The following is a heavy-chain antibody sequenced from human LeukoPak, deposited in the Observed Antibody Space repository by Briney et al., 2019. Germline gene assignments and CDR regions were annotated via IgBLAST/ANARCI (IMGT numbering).Heavy chain of an antibody. CDR1: GYTFTNYG. J-gene: IGHJ4*02. Sequence: ASVKVSCTASGYTFTNYGIAWVRQAPGQGLEWMGWINTRSGDAQLAHSFQARVTMTTDTSTSTASMELGSLGSDDTAVYYCARDTDFSIDYWGQGSLVTVSS. D-gene: IGHD2/OR15-2a*01. CDR2: INTRSGDA. V-gene: IGHV1-18*01. CDR3: ARDTDFSIDY.